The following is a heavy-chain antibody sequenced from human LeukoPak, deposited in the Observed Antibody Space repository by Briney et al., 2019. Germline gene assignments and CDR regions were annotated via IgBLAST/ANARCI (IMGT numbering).Heavy chain of an antibody. CDR2: INSDGRNT. D-gene: IGHD6-6*01. CDR3: ARDLYSTSSRYYYYYMDV. CDR1: GFTFSNYW. J-gene: IGHJ6*03. V-gene: IGHV3-74*01. Sequence: PGGSLRLTCAASGFTFSNYWMHWVRQAPGKGLVWVSRINSDGRNTNYADSVKGRFTISRDNAKNTLYLQMNSLRAEDTAVYYCARDLYSTSSRYYYYYMDVWGKGTTVTVSS.